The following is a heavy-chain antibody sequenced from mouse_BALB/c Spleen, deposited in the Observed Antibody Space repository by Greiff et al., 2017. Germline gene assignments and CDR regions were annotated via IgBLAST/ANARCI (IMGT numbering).Heavy chain of an antibody. CDR2: ISYSGST. D-gene: IGHD4-1*01. Sequence: VQLKESGPGLVKPSQSLSLTCTVTGYSITSDYAWNWIRQFPGNKLEWMGYISYSGSTSYNPSLKSRISITRDTSKNQFFLQLNSVTTEDTATYYCAREVGRRPFDYWGQGTTLTVSS. V-gene: IGHV3-2*02. J-gene: IGHJ2*01. CDR3: AREVGRRPFDY. CDR1: GYSITSDYA.